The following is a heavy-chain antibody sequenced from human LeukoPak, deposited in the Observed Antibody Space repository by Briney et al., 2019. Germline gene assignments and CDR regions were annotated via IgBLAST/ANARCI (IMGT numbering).Heavy chain of an antibody. Sequence: PSETLSLTCTVSGGSISSYYWSWIRQPPGKGLEWIGYIYYSGSSNYNPSLKSRVTISVDTSKNQFSLKLSSVTAADTAVYYCARHLGYYYGSGSYSDPWGQGTLVTVSS. D-gene: IGHD3-10*01. CDR2: IYYSGSS. V-gene: IGHV4-59*08. CDR3: ARHLGYYYGSGSYSDP. CDR1: GGSISSYY. J-gene: IGHJ5*02.